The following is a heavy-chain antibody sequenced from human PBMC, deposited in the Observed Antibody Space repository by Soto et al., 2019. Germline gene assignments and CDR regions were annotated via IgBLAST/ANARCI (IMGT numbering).Heavy chain of an antibody. V-gene: IGHV5-10-1*01. CDR1: GYSFTSYW. Sequence: PGESLKISCKGSGYSFTSYWISWVRQMPGKGLEWMGRIDPSDSYTNYSPSFQGHVTISADKSISTAYLQWSSLKASDTAMYYCARSNTPGYYYYGMDVWGKGTTVTVSS. CDR3: ARSNTPGYYYYGMDV. J-gene: IGHJ6*04. CDR2: IDPSDSYT. D-gene: IGHD4-4*01.